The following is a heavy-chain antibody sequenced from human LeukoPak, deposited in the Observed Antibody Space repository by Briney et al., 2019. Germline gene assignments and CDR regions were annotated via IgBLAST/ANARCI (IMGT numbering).Heavy chain of an antibody. CDR3: ARADDFGEADNWFDP. Sequence: SVKVSCKASGGTFSSYAISWVRQAPGQGLEWMGGIIPIFGTANYAQKFQGRVTITTDEFTSTAYMELSSLRSEDTAVYYCARADDFGEADNWFDPWGQGTLVTVSS. J-gene: IGHJ5*02. CDR2: IIPIFGTA. D-gene: IGHD3-10*01. CDR1: GGTFSSYA. V-gene: IGHV1-69*05.